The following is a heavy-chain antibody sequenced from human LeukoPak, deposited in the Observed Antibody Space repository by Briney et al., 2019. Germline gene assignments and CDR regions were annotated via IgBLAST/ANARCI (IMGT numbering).Heavy chain of an antibody. CDR3: ARESTAAISYFDY. CDR1: GFTFSSYA. Sequence: GGSLRLSCAASGFTFSSYAMSWVRQAPGKGLEWVSGISGSGDNTYYADSVKGRFTISRDNSKNTLYLQMNSLRAEDTAVYYCARESTAAISYFDYWGQGTLVTVSS. J-gene: IGHJ4*02. CDR2: ISGSGDNT. V-gene: IGHV3-23*01. D-gene: IGHD2-2*01.